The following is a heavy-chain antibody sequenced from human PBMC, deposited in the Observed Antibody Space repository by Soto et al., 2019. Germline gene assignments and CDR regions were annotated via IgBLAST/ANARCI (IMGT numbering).Heavy chain of an antibody. V-gene: IGHV3-53*01. CDR1: GFSVTANY. J-gene: IGHJ4*02. CDR3: ARDNVRYSNPLDY. Sequence: PGGSLRLSCEVSGFSVTANYMSWVRQTPGKGLEWVSVIFSGGATDYIDSVKGRFTISRDNAKNSLYLQMNSLRAEDTAVYYCARDNVRYSNPLDYWGQGT. CDR2: IFSGGAT. D-gene: IGHD4-4*01.